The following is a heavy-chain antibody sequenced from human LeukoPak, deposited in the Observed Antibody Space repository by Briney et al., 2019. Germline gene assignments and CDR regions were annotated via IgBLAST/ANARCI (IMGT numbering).Heavy chain of an antibody. D-gene: IGHD6-13*01. J-gene: IGHJ4*02. CDR2: IIPIFGTA. Sequence: ASVKVSCKASGGTFSSYAISWVRQAPGQGLEWMGGIIPIFGTANYAQKFQGRVTITADKSTSTAYMELSSLRSEDTAVYYCARRGYSSSWYTYYFDYWGQGTLVTVSS. V-gene: IGHV1-69*06. CDR1: GGTFSSYA. CDR3: ARRGYSSSWYTYYFDY.